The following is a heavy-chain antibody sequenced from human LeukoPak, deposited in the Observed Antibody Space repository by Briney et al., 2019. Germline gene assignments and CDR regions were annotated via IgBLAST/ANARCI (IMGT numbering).Heavy chain of an antibody. CDR2: IFSGDNT. CDR3: ARGGSSSWDDYYYYGMDV. CDR1: GFTVSSKY. J-gene: IGHJ6*02. V-gene: IGHV3-66*01. D-gene: IGHD6-13*01. Sequence: GGSLRLSCAASGFTVSSKYMSWVRQAPGKGLEWVSVIFSGDNTYYADSVKGRFTISRDNSKNTLYLQMNSLRAEDTAVYYCARGGSSSWDDYYYYGMDVWGQGTTVTVSS.